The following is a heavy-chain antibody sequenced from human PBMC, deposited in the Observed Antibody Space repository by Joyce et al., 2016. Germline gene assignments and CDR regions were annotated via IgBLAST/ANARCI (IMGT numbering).Heavy chain of an antibody. J-gene: IGHJ3*01. V-gene: IGHV4-39*07. Sequence: QVQLQESGPGLVKPSETLSLTCTVSGDSINSGEYYWAWLRQPPGKGLGWIGSLHEATTTYYNPSLKSRMLMSVDTSKNQFSLKVGSVTAADTAVYYCARDFSMIIDVFELWGLGTLVTVSS. D-gene: IGHD3-22*01. CDR1: GDSINSGEYY. CDR3: ARDFSMIIDVFEL. CDR2: LHEATTT.